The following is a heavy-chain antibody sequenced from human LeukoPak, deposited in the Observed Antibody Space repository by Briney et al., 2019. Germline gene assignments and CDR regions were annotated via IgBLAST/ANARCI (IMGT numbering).Heavy chain of an antibody. V-gene: IGHV1-46*01. CDR2: INPSGGST. Sequence: ASVKVSCRASGYTFISYHMHWVRQAPGQGLEWMGLINPSGGSTTYAQKFQGRVTMTRDTSTSTMYMELSSLRSEDTAVYYCARDHYYFDSDGYYSIDYWGQGTLVTVSS. CDR1: GYTFISYH. J-gene: IGHJ4*02. CDR3: ARDHYYFDSDGYYSIDY. D-gene: IGHD3-22*01.